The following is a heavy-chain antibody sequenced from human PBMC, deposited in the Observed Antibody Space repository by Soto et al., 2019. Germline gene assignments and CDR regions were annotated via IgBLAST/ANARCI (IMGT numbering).Heavy chain of an antibody. CDR2: ISYDEGHK. CDR3: ARDSFYDSTGYYLDGFDI. J-gene: IGHJ3*02. CDR1: GFTFSSFG. D-gene: IGHD3-22*01. Sequence: GGSLRLSCAASGFTFSSFGMHWVRQAPGKGLEWVAVISYDEGHKYYADSVKGRFTISRDNSKNTLYLQMNSLRAEDTAVYYCARDSFYDSTGYYLDGFDIWGQGTMVTVSS. V-gene: IGHV3-30*03.